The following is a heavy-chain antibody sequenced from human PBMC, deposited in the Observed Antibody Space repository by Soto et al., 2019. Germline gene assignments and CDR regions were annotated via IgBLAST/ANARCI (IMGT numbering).Heavy chain of an antibody. CDR2: IIPIFGTA. D-gene: IGHD1-1*01. V-gene: IGHV1-69*06. J-gene: IGHJ5*02. CDR3: ARDTTIRWFDP. Sequence: SGKVCFKASGCRFSSYAVSWVRQAPGQGLEWMGGIIPIFGTANYAQKFQGRVTITADKSTSTAYMELSSLRSEDTAVYYCARDTTIRWFDPWGQGTLVTVSS. CDR1: GCRFSSYA.